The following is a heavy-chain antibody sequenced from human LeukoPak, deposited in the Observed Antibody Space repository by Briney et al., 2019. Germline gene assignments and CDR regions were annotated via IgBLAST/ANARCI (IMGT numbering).Heavy chain of an antibody. V-gene: IGHV3-30*03. J-gene: IGHJ4*02. CDR2: ISYDGSNK. Sequence: GSLRLSCAASGFTFSSYGMHWVRQAPGKGLEWVAVISYDGSNKYYADSVKGRFTISRDNSKNTLYLQMNSLRAEDAAVYYCAPGGDYTFFDYWGQGTLVTVSS. CDR1: GFTFSSYG. CDR3: APGGDYTFFDY. D-gene: IGHD4-17*01.